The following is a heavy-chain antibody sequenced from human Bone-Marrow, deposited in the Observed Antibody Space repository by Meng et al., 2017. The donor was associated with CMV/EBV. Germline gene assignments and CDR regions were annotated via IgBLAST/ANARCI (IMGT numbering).Heavy chain of an antibody. Sequence: PLKVFGPSLFKPTQTLTLTCTFAGFSLSTSGVGVGWIRQPPGKALEWLALIYWDDDKRYSPSLKSRLTITKDTSKNQVVLTMTNMDPVDTATYYCAHRRGSSKVFDYWGQGTLVTVSS. D-gene: IGHD6-6*01. CDR3: AHRRGSSKVFDY. CDR2: IYWDDDK. V-gene: IGHV2-5*02. CDR1: GFSLSTSGVG. J-gene: IGHJ4*02.